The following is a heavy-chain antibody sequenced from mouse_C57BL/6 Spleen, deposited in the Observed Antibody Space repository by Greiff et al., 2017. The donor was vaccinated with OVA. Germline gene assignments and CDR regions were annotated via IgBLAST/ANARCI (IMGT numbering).Heavy chain of an antibody. J-gene: IGHJ2*01. CDR1: VYTFTSYW. Sequence: VQLQQPGAELVKPGASVKLSCKASVYTFTSYWMHWVKQRPGQGLEWIGMIHPNSGSTNYNEKFKSKATLTVDKSSSTAYMQLSSLTSEDSAVYYCASGDYGNPFDYWGQGTTLTVSS. D-gene: IGHD2-1*01. CDR3: ASGDYGNPFDY. CDR2: IHPNSGST. V-gene: IGHV1-64*01.